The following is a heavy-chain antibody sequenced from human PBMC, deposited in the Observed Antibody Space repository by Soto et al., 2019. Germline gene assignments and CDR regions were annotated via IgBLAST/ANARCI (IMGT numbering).Heavy chain of an antibody. D-gene: IGHD3-22*01. Sequence: GGSLRLSCAASGFTFSNFAMHWVRQAPGKGLDWVAVISSDGGIRYYADSVKGRFTVSRDDSRTTLSLQMNSLRPEDTAVYYYARDQLYYNDISGRPLNAFDVWGQGTMVTVSS. CDR1: GFTFSNFA. V-gene: IGHV3-30-3*01. CDR2: ISSDGGIR. J-gene: IGHJ3*01. CDR3: ARDQLYYNDISGRPLNAFDV.